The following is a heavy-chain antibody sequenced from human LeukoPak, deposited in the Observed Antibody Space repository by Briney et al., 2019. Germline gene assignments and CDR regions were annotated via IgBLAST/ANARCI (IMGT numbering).Heavy chain of an antibody. V-gene: IGHV3-30-3*01. Sequence: PGGSLRLSCAASGFTFSSYAMHWVRQAPGKGLEWVAVISYDGSNKYYADSVKGRFTISRDNSKNTLYLQMNSLRAEDTAVYYSAAGPDYWGQGTLVTVSS. J-gene: IGHJ4*02. CDR1: GFTFSSYA. CDR3: AAGPDY. D-gene: IGHD6-13*01. CDR2: ISYDGSNK.